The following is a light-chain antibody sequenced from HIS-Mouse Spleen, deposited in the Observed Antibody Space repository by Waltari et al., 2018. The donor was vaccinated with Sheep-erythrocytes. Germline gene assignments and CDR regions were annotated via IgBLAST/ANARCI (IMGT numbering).Light chain of an antibody. J-gene: IGKJ4*01. CDR3: QQANSFPSG. CDR2: AAS. V-gene: IGKV1-12*02. Sequence: DIQMTQSPSSVSASVGNRVTITCRASQGISSWLARYQQKPGKAPKLLIYAASSLQSGVPSRFSGSGSGTDFTLTISSLQPEDFATYYCQQANSFPSGFGGGTKVEIK. CDR1: QGISSW.